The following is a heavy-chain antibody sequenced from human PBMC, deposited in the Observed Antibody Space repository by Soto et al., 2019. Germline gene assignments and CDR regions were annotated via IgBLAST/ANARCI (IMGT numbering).Heavy chain of an antibody. CDR2: IVVGSGNT. J-gene: IGHJ6*02. V-gene: IGHV1-58*01. CDR3: AADLAMDTAIAFWYYGMDV. CDR1: GFTFTSSA. D-gene: IGHD5-18*01. Sequence: SVKVSCKASGFTFTSSAVQWVRQARGQRLEWIGWIVVGSGNTNYAQKFQERVTITRDMSTSTAYMELSSLRSEDTAVYYCAADLAMDTAIAFWYYGMDVWGQGTTVTVSS.